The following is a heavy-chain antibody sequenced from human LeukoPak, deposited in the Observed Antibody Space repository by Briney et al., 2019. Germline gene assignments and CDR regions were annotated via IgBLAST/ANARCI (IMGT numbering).Heavy chain of an antibody. CDR3: ASKDSSGWYEEA. J-gene: IGHJ5*02. CDR1: GYTFTGYY. D-gene: IGHD6-19*01. Sequence: ASVKVSCKASGYTFTGYYMHWVRQAPGQGLEWMGWINPNSGGTNYAQKFQGWVTMTRDTSINTAYMELSRLRSDDTAVYYCASKDSSGWYEEAWGQGTQVTVSS. CDR2: INPNSGGT. V-gene: IGHV1-2*04.